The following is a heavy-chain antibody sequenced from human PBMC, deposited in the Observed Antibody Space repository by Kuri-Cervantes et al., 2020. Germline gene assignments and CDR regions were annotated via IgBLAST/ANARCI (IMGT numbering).Heavy chain of an antibody. CDR1: GYTLTELS. CDR3: AREHTEPRMVQGVRRVRMDV. J-gene: IGHJ6*04. CDR2: FDPEDGEA. Sequence: ASVKVSCKVSGYTLTELSMHWVRQAPGKGLEWMGGFDPEDGEAIYAQKFQGRVTMTEDTSTDTAYMELSSLRSEDTAVYYCAREHTEPRMVQGVRRVRMDVWGKGTTVTVSS. D-gene: IGHD3-10*01. V-gene: IGHV1-24*01.